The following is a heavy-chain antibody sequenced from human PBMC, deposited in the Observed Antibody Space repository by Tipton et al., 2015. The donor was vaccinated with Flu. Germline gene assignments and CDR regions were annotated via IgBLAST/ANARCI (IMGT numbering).Heavy chain of an antibody. D-gene: IGHD3-9*01. V-gene: IGHV1-18*01. CDR3: ARVRYFDWLRSTGYVDS. J-gene: IGHJ4*02. CDR2: ISTNNGDT. CDR1: GYTFNKYG. Sequence: QSGPEVKNPGASVKVSCMASGYTFNKYGITWVRQAPGQGLEWMGWISTNNGDTSYAQKLQGRVTMTSSTSTAYMELRSLRSDDTAVYYCARVRYFDWLRSTGYVDSWGQGTLVTVSS.